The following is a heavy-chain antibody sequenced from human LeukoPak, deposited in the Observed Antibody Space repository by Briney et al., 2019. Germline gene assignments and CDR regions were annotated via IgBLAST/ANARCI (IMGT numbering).Heavy chain of an antibody. V-gene: IGHV4-61*02. D-gene: IGHD3-22*01. J-gene: IGHJ3*02. CDR3: ARVHYYYDSSAYYFDAFDI. CDR1: GGSISSSSYY. Sequence: SETLSLTCTVSGGSISSSSYYWSWIRQPAGKGLEWIGRIYTSGSTNYNPSLKSRVTISVDKSKNQFSLKLSSVTAADTAVYYCARVHYYYDSSAYYFDAFDIWGQGTMVTVSS. CDR2: IYTSGST.